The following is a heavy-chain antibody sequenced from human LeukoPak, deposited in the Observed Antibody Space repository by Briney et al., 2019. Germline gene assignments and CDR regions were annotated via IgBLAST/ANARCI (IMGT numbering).Heavy chain of an antibody. V-gene: IGHV3-20*04. CDR1: GFTFDDYG. D-gene: IGHD3-22*01. CDR3: ARDRPSSDYYDSSGLDY. CDR2: INWNGGST. Sequence: GGSLRLSCAASGFTFDDYGMSWVRHAPGKGPEWVSGINWNGGSTGYADSVKGRFTISRDNAKNSLYLQMNSLRAEDTALYYCARDRPSSDYYDSSGLDYWGQGTLVTVSS. J-gene: IGHJ4*02.